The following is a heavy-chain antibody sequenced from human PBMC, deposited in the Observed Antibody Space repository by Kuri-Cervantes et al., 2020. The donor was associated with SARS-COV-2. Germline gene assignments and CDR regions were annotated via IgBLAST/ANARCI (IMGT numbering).Heavy chain of an antibody. CDR2: IYYSGST. D-gene: IGHD3-22*01. CDR3: ARGLNGYYYDSSGWEDYYYYGMDV. J-gene: IGHJ6*02. V-gene: IGHV4-39*07. CDR1: GGSISSSSYY. Sequence: SETLSLTCTVSGGSISSSSYYWGWIRQPPGKGLEWIGSIYYSGSTYYNPSLKSRVTISVDTSKNQFSLKLSSVTAADTAVYYCARGLNGYYYDSSGWEDYYYYGMDVWGQGTTVTVSS.